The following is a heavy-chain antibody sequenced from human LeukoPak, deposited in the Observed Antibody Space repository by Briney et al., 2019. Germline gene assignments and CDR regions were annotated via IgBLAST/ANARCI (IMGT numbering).Heavy chain of an antibody. V-gene: IGHV3-23*01. Sequence: PWGSLRLSCAASGFTFSNYAMSWVRQAPGKGLEWVSTISGSAGSAYYADSVKGRFTISRDNSKNTLYLQMNSLRAEDTAVYYCAKGGSSGYYNHFDYWGQGTLVTVSS. D-gene: IGHD3-22*01. CDR2: ISGSAGSA. CDR1: GFTFSNYA. J-gene: IGHJ4*02. CDR3: AKGGSSGYYNHFDY.